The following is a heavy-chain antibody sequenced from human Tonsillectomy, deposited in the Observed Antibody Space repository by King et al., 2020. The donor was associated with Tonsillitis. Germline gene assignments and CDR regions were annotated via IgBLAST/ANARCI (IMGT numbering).Heavy chain of an antibody. D-gene: IGHD4-17*01. V-gene: IGHV3-23*04. J-gene: IGHJ4*02. CDR1: GFTFSSYA. Sequence: VQLVESGGGLVQPGGSLRLSCAASGFTFSSYAMSWVRQAPGKGLEWVSAIVGSGVSTYYADSVKGRFTISRDNSKNTLYLQMNSLRADDTAVYYCAKYQGGFYGDYHFRYWGQGTLVTVSS. CDR3: AKYQGGFYGDYHFRY. CDR2: IVGSGVST.